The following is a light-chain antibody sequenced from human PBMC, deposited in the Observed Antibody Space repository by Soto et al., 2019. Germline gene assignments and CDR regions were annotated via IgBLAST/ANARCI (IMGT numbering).Light chain of an antibody. Sequence: QSVLTQPASVSGSPGQPITISCTGTSSDIGAFNYVSWYQQHPGRVPELMIYDVSNRPSGVSNRFSGSKSGSTASLTISGLQAEDEADYYCSSYTTNYAVLFGGGTKLTVL. J-gene: IGLJ3*02. CDR3: SSYTTNYAVL. V-gene: IGLV2-14*01. CDR1: SSDIGAFNY. CDR2: DVS.